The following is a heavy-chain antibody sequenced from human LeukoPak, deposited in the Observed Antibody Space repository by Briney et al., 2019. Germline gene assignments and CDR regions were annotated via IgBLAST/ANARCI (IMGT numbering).Heavy chain of an antibody. V-gene: IGHV5-51*01. D-gene: IGHD2/OR15-2a*01. CDR1: GYTFAGYW. CDR2: AYPGNSNI. Sequence: GASLKISCKGSGYTFAGYWIGWGRPLPGKGLEWIGIAYPGNSNIKYNPSFQGRVTISADKSTSTAYLQWSSLRASDTGIYYCARHEALQYYLRAEYWGQGTLVTVSS. CDR3: ARHEALQYYLRAEY. J-gene: IGHJ4*02.